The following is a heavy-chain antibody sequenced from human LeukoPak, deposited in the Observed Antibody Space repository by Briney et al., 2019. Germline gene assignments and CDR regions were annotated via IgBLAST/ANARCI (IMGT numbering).Heavy chain of an antibody. CDR3: ARDQEGFDY. CDR1: GYSFTSNY. Sequence: ASVKVSCKVSGYSFTSNYIHWVRQAPGQGLEWMGMIYPRDGSTSYAQRFQDRVAVTRDTSTSTVHMELSGLRSEDTAVYYCARDQEGFDYWGQGTLVTVSS. V-gene: IGHV1-46*01. CDR2: IYPRDGST. J-gene: IGHJ4*02.